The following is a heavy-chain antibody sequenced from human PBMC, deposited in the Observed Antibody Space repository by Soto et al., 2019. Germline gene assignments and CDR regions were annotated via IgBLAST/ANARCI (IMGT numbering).Heavy chain of an antibody. V-gene: IGHV3-21*01. D-gene: IGHD2-15*01. CDR1: GFTFSSYS. Sequence: GGSLRLSCEASGFTFSSYSMNWVRQAPGKGLEWVSSISSSSSYIYYADSVKGRFTISRDNAKNSLYLQMNSLRAEDTAVYYCAREELLLDYYYYYMDVWGKGTTVTVSS. CDR3: AREELLLDYYYYYMDV. CDR2: ISSSSSYI. J-gene: IGHJ6*03.